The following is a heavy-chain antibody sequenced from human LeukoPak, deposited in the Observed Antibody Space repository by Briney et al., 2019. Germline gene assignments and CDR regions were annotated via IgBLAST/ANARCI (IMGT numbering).Heavy chain of an antibody. CDR2: TYYRSKCYN. Sequence: PSQTLSLTCAISGDSVSSNSAAWNWIRQSPSRGLEWLGRTYYRSKCYNDYAVSVKSRITINPDTSKNQFSLQLNSVTPEDTAVYYCARGKDYYDSSGPPLDPWGQGTLVTVSS. CDR1: GDSVSSNSAA. D-gene: IGHD3-22*01. V-gene: IGHV6-1*01. J-gene: IGHJ5*02. CDR3: ARGKDYYDSSGPPLDP.